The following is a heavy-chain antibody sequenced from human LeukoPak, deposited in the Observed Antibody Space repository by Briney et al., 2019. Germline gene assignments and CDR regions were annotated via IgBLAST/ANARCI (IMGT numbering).Heavy chain of an antibody. CDR2: SRNGAVT. CDR1: GLIFDDYT. CDR3: ARDGRGGHNDF. D-gene: IGHD4-23*01. V-gene: IGHV3-43*01. J-gene: IGHJ4*02. Sequence: GGSLRLSCAASGLIFDDYTMHWVRQAPGKGLEWVSLSRNGAVTKYADSVRGRFTVSRDNAKNSLFLQMDGLRVDDTAVYFCARDGRGGHNDFWGQGTLITVSS.